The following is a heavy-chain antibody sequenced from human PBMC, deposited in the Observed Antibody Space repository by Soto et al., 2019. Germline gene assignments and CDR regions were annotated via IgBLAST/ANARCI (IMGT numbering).Heavy chain of an antibody. CDR2: ISSYNDYT. CDR3: ARGGYYDYDWGKLNYYGLDV. D-gene: IGHD3-16*01. CDR1: GYTFIRYG. Sequence: QVQLVQSAAEVRKPGASVKVSCRASGYTFIRYGITWVRQAPGQGLEWMGWISSYNDYTEYAQRFQGRVTMTADTCTRTLHMELRNLRSDDTAVYYCARGGYYDYDWGKLNYYGLDVWGQGTAVTVSS. V-gene: IGHV1-18*01. J-gene: IGHJ6*02.